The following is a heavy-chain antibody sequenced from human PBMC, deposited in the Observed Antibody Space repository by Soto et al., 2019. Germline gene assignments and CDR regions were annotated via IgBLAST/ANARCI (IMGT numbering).Heavy chain of an antibody. CDR2: IDPSDSYT. V-gene: IGHV5-10-1*01. J-gene: IGHJ6*02. Sequence: GESLKISCKGSGYSFTSYWISWVRQMPGKGLEWMGRIDPSDSYTNYSPSFQGHVTISADKSISTAYLQWSSLKASDTAMYYCARRVIAARPSYYYYGMDVWGLGTTVTSP. CDR3: ARRVIAARPSYYYYGMDV. CDR1: GYSFTSYW. D-gene: IGHD6-6*01.